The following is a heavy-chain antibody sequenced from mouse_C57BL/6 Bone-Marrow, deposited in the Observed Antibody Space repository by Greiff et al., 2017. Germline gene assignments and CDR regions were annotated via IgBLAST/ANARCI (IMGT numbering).Heavy chain of an antibody. D-gene: IGHD4-1*01. CDR3: AREDWDEGDYFDY. CDR1: GYSITSGYY. V-gene: IGHV3-6*01. CDR2: ISYDGSN. Sequence: VQLHQSGPGLVKPSQSLSLTCSVTGYSITSGYYWNWIRQFPGNKLEWMGYISYDGSNNYNPSLKNRISITRDTSKNQFFLKLNSVTTEDTATYYCAREDWDEGDYFDYWGQGTTLTVSS. J-gene: IGHJ2*01.